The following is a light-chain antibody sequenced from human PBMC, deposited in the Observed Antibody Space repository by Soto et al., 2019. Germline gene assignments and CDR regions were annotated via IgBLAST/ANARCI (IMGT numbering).Light chain of an antibody. V-gene: IGKV3-11*01. CDR2: GAS. Sequence: EIVLTQSPATLSLSPGERATLSCRASQSVSTSLAWYQNKPDQAPRLLIYGASNRATGIPARFSGGGSGTDFTLTISSLEPEDFALYYCQQRTNWPVTFGQGTRLEI. CDR1: QSVSTS. J-gene: IGKJ5*01. CDR3: QQRTNWPVT.